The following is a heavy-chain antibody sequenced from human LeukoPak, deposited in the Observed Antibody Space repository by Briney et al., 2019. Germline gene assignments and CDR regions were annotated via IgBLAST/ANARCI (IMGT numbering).Heavy chain of an antibody. CDR3: AKDGLYSSLTNWFDP. D-gene: IGHD6-19*01. Sequence: GGSLRLSCAASGFTFSSYGMHWVRQAPGKGLEWVAFIRYDGSNKYYADSVKGRFTISRDNSKNTLYLQMNSLRAEDTAVYYCAKDGLYSSLTNWFDPWGQGTLVTVSS. CDR1: GFTFSSYG. CDR2: IRYDGSNK. J-gene: IGHJ5*02. V-gene: IGHV3-30*02.